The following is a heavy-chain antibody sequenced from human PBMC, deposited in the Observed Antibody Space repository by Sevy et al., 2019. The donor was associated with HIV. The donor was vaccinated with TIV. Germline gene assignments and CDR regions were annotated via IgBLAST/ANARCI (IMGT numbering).Heavy chain of an antibody. V-gene: IGHV3-21*04. J-gene: IGHJ4*02. CDR3: AKDGGRTTELSDY. Sequence: GGSLRLSCAASGFSFSSYSINWVRQAPGKGLEWVSFISSTSSYIYYADSVKGRFTISRDNAKNSLYLQMNSLRAEDTAVYYCAKDGGRTTELSDYWGQGTLVTVSS. D-gene: IGHD4-4*01. CDR2: ISSTSSYI. CDR1: GFSFSSYS.